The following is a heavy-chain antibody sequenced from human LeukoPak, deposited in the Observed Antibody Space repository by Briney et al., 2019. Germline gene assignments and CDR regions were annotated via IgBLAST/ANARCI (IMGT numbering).Heavy chain of an antibody. CDR3: ARECASNYYDSSGYYYVSYYYYYMDV. D-gene: IGHD3-22*01. CDR2: ISAYNGNT. V-gene: IGHV1-18*01. CDR1: GYTFNSHG. J-gene: IGHJ6*03. Sequence: ASVKVSCKASGYTFNSHGITWVRQAPGQGLEWMGWISAYNGNTNYAQKLQGRVTMTTDTSTSTAYMELRSLRSDDTAVYYCARECASNYYDSSGYYYVSYYYYYMDVWGKGTTVTVSS.